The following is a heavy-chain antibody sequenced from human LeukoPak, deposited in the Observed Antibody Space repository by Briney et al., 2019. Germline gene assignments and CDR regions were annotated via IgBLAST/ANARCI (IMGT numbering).Heavy chain of an antibody. Sequence: PGGSLRLSCAASGFTFSSYAMRWVRQAPGKGLEWVAVISYDGSNKYYADSVKGRFTISRDNSKNTLYLQMNSLRAEDTAVYYCARTTERLRFDPWGQGTLVTVSS. V-gene: IGHV3-30-3*01. CDR2: ISYDGSNK. D-gene: IGHD4-17*01. CDR1: GFTFSSYA. J-gene: IGHJ5*02. CDR3: ARTTERLRFDP.